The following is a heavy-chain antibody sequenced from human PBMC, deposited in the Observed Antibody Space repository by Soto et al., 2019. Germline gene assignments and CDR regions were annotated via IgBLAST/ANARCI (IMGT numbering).Heavy chain of an antibody. CDR2: MNPNTGDT. J-gene: IGHJ4*02. CDR1: GYTFISYD. Sequence: QVQLVQSGAEVKKPGASVKVSCKASGYTFISYDIHWVRQATGQGLELMGWMNPNTGDTGYAQKFQGRVTMTRNTSINPANLELSILRSDATAVYFWARGDGYSFDYWGQGPLVTVSS. D-gene: IGHD5-18*01. CDR3: ARGDGYSFDY. V-gene: IGHV1-8*01.